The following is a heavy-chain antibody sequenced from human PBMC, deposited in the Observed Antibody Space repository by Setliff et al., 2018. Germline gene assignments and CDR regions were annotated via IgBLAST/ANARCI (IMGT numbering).Heavy chain of an antibody. D-gene: IGHD2-21*01. J-gene: IGHJ4*02. CDR3: AGLFRDGWNYFDS. Sequence: PSETLSLTCTVSGGSISSSNWWTWVRQPPGKGLEWIGEIYHSGSINYNPSLKSRVTMSVDKSKNQFSLKLTSVTAADTAVYYCAGLFRDGWNYFDSWGQGTLVTVSS. CDR2: IYHSGSI. V-gene: IGHV4-4*02. CDR1: GGSISSSNW.